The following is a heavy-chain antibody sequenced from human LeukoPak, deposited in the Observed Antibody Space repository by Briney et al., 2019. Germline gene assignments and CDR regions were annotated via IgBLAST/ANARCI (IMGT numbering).Heavy chain of an antibody. V-gene: IGHV4-34*01. CDR1: GGSFSGYY. J-gene: IGHJ3*02. CDR2: INHSGST. D-gene: IGHD5-18*01. Sequence: SETLSLTCAVYGGSFSGYYWSWIRQPPGKGLEWIGEINHSGSTNYNPSLKSRVTISVDTSKNQFSLKLSSVTAADTAVYYCYSYGLDAFDIWGQGTMVTVSS. CDR3: YSYGLDAFDI.